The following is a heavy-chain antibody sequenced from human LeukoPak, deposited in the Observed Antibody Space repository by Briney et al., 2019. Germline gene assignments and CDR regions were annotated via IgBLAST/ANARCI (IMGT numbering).Heavy chain of an antibody. CDR2: ISTSSSYK. V-gene: IGHV3-21*01. J-gene: IGHJ4*02. CDR1: GFIFSNYG. D-gene: IGHD5-24*01. Sequence: GGSLRLSCAASGFIFSNYGMNWVRQSPGKGLEWVSSISTSSSYKYYAKFVKGRFTISRDNAKNALYLQMNSLRAEDTAVFYCARGKVDMATIVTFDYWGQGAQVTVSS. CDR3: ARGKVDMATIVTFDY.